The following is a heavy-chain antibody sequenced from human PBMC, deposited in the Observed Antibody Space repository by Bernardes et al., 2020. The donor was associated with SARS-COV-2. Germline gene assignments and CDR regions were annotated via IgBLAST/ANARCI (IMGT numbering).Heavy chain of an antibody. J-gene: IGHJ6*02. CDR3: ARGDSYGINDGFDV. V-gene: IGHV4-34*01. CDR1: GGSLSYYY. D-gene: IGHD5-18*01. Sequence: SETLSLTCGVYGGSLSYYYWHWIRQSPEKGLEWIGEVNQSETAKYSPSLRTRVTISVDKSRNQFSLRLTSMTAADTSFYYCARGDSYGINDGFDVWGRGTAVTVSS. CDR2: VNQSETA.